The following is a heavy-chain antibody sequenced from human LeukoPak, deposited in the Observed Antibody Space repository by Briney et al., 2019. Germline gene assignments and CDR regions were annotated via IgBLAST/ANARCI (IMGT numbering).Heavy chain of an antibody. CDR3: ARDPWGFSYEY. V-gene: IGHV6-1*01. J-gene: IGHJ4*02. CDR2: TYYRSKWYN. Sequence: SQTLSLTCAISGDSVSNNNAAWNWIRQSRSRGLKWLGRTYYRSKWYNDYAASVKSRITINPDTSKNQFSLQLNSMTPEDTAVYYCARDPWGFSYEYWGQGTLVTVSS. D-gene: IGHD7-27*01. CDR1: GDSVSNNNAA.